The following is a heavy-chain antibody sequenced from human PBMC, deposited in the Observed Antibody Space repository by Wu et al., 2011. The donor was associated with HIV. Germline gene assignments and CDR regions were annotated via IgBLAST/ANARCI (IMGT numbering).Heavy chain of an antibody. CDR1: GYTFTAYY. D-gene: IGHD6-13*01. V-gene: IGHV1-2*02. CDR3: ARASSSNDAFDI. Sequence: QIQLVQSGAEVKNAWGLSEVSCKASGYTFTAYYMHWVRQAPGQGLECMGWINPNTGGTNYAQKFQGSVTMTRDTSINTAYMELSGLRSDDTAVYYCARASSSNDAFDIWGQGTMVTVS. CDR2: INPNTGGT. J-gene: IGHJ3*02.